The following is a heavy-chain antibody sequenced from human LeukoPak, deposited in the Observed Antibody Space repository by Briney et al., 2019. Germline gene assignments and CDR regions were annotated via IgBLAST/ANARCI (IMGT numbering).Heavy chain of an antibody. CDR2: FDPEDGET. CDR3: ATVIAVAGVYYYYGMDV. V-gene: IGHV1-24*01. J-gene: IGHJ6*02. D-gene: IGHD6-19*01. CDR1: GYTLTELS. Sequence: ASVKVSCKVSGYTLTELSMHWVRQAPGKGLEWMGGFDPEDGETIYAQKFQGRVTMTEDTSTDTAYMELSSLRSEDTAVYYCATVIAVAGVYYYYGMDVWGQGTTVTVSS.